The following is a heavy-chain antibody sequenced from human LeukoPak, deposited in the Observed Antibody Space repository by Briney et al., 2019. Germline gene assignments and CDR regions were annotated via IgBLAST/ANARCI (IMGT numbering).Heavy chain of an antibody. CDR3: AKYLYSVSYYGMDV. CDR2: ISGSGGST. CDR1: GFTFSSNA. V-gene: IGHV3-23*01. Sequence: PGGSLRLSCSVSGFTFSSNAMSWVRQAPGKGPEWVSAISGSGGSTYYADSVKGRFTISRDNSKNTLYLQMNSLRAEDTALYYCAKYLYSVSYYGMDVWGQGTTVTVSS. J-gene: IGHJ6*02. D-gene: IGHD2-15*01.